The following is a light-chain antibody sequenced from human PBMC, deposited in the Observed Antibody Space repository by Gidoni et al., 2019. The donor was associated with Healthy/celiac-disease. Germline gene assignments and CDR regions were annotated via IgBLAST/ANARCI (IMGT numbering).Light chain of an antibody. CDR3: QQYYSTPLT. V-gene: IGKV4-1*01. Sequence: DIVMTQSPDSLAVSLGERATIHCKSSQSVLYSSNNKNYLAWYQQNPGQPPKLLIYWASTRESWVPDRFSGSGSGTDFTLTISSLQAEDVAVYYCQQYYSTPLTFGGXTKVEIK. J-gene: IGKJ4*01. CDR2: WAS. CDR1: QSVLYSSNNKNY.